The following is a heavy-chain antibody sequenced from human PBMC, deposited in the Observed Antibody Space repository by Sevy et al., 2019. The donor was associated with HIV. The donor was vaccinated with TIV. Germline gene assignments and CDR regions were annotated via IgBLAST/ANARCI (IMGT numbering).Heavy chain of an antibody. Sequence: GGSLRLSCIGSGFSFSYYGIHWVRLSPGKGLDWVALFSHDGINEDYADSVKGRFTISRDNSKNTVYLEMNSLRNEDTAIYFCANAYTGSYSHSYLYALDVWGQGTTVTVSS. CDR1: GFSFSYYG. CDR3: ANAYTGSYSHSYLYALDV. CDR2: FSHDGINE. V-gene: IGHV3-30*18. D-gene: IGHD1-26*01. J-gene: IGHJ6*02.